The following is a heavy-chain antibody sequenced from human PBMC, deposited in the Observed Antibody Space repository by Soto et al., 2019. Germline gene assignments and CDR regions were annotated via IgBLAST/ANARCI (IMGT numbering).Heavy chain of an antibody. J-gene: IGHJ4*02. Sequence: TLSLTCAVYGGSFSGYYWSWIRQPPGKGLEWIGEINHSGSTNYNPSLKSRVTISVDTSKNQFSLKLSSVTAADTAVYYCARSFYSGYDYRLGWGQGTLVTVSS. CDR3: ARSFYSGYDYRLG. CDR1: GGSFSGYY. D-gene: IGHD5-12*01. V-gene: IGHV4-34*01. CDR2: INHSGST.